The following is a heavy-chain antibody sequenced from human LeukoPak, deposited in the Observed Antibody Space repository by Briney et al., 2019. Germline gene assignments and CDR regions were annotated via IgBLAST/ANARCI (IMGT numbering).Heavy chain of an antibody. D-gene: IGHD3-22*01. J-gene: IGHJ4*02. CDR2: FYYSGGT. CDR3: ARIITMVVSLPSHFDY. CDR1: DGSISSSSYY. V-gene: IGHV4-39*01. Sequence: SDTLSLTCIVSDGSISSSSYYWGWIRQPPGKGLEWLGSFYYSGGTYYNPSLKSRVTISVDTSKNQFSLKLSSVTAADTAVYYCARIITMVVSLPSHFDYWGQGTLVAVSS.